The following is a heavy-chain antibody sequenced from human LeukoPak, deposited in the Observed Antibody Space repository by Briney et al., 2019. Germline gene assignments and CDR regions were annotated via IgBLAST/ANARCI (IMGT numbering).Heavy chain of an antibody. Sequence: SETLSLTCTVSGSSISSSTYYWGWIRQSPGKGLEWIGSIYYSGSTYYNPSLKSRLTISVNTSKNQFSLKLSSVTAADTAVYYCTRSGYYFRRLDHHYMDVWGKGTTITVSS. D-gene: IGHD3-3*01. V-gene: IGHV4-39*01. CDR2: IYYSGST. CDR3: TRSGYYFRRLDHHYMDV. CDR1: GSSISSSTYY. J-gene: IGHJ6*03.